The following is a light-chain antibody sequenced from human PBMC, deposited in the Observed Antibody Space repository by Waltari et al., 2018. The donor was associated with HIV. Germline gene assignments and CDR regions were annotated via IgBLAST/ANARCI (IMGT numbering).Light chain of an antibody. CDR3: AAWDDSLSGPV. CDR2: RNN. J-gene: IGLJ2*01. CDR1: SSNIGSNY. Sequence: QSVLTQPPSASGTPGQRVTISCSGSSSNIGSNYVYWYQQLPGTAPKLLIYRNNQRPSGVPDRVSGSKSGTSASLAISGLRSEDEADYYCAAWDDSLSGPVFGGGTNLTVL. V-gene: IGLV1-47*01.